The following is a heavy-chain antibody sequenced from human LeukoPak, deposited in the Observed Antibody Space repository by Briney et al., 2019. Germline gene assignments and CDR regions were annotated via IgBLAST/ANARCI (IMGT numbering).Heavy chain of an antibody. CDR1: GGTFSSYA. CDR2: IIPILGIA. CDR3: ARQSSNDRDAFDI. J-gene: IGHJ3*02. Sequence: ASVKVSCKASGGTFSSYAISWVRQAPGQGLEWMGRIIPILGIANYAQKFQGRVTITADKSTSTAYMELSSLRSEDTAVYYCARQSSNDRDAFDIWGQGTMVTVSS. D-gene: IGHD3-22*01. V-gene: IGHV1-69*04.